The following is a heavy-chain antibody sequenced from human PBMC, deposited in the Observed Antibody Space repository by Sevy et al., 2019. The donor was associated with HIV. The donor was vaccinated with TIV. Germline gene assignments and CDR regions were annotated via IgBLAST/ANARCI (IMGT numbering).Heavy chain of an antibody. J-gene: IGHJ4*02. V-gene: IGHV3-30*02. CDR2: IRSRGDNQ. Sequence: GGSLRLSCAASGFTFSNYDMHWVRQTPGKGLEWVALIRSRGDNQYYADSVKDRFTVSRDNSKNTLYLLMNSLRGEDTAVYCCSRESIDYNIPFEYWGQGTLVTVSS. CDR3: SRESIDYNIPFEY. CDR1: GFTFSNYD. D-gene: IGHD1-20*01.